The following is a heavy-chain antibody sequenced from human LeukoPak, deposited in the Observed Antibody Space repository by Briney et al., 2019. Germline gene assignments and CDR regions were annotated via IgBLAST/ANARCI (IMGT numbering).Heavy chain of an antibody. CDR3: ARHSERWLGAFDI. Sequence: SETLSLTCTVSGGSISSFYWSWIRQPPGKGLEWIGYIYYSGSTNYNPSLKSRVTISVDTSKNQFSLKLSSVTAADTAVYYCARHSERWLGAFDIWGQGTMVTVSS. CDR1: GGSISSFY. J-gene: IGHJ3*02. V-gene: IGHV4-59*08. CDR2: IYYSGST. D-gene: IGHD6-19*01.